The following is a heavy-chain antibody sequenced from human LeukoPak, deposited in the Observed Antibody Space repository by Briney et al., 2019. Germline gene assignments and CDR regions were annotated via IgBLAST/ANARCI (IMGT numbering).Heavy chain of an antibody. J-gene: IGHJ4*02. CDR3: ARQVDTTMALPDY. CDR2: ISTYNDNT. V-gene: IGHV1-18*01. Sequence: EASVKVSCKTSRYTFTSYGMSWVRQAPGQRLAWMGWISTYNDNTNYPQKFRGRVTMTTDTSTSTVYMELRSLRSDDTAIYYCARQVDTTMALPDYWGQGTLVTVSS. D-gene: IGHD5-18*01. CDR1: RYTFTSYG.